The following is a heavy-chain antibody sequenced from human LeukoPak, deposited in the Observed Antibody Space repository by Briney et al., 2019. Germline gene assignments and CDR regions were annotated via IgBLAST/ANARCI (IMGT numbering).Heavy chain of an antibody. V-gene: IGHV1-2*02. J-gene: IGHJ4*02. Sequence: ASVKVSCKASGYTFTGYYMHWVGQAPGQGLEWMGWINPNSGGTNYAQKFQGRVTMTRDTSISTAYMELSRLRSDDTAVYYCAGSSGYSSSWYFDYWGQGTLVTVSS. CDR3: AGSSGYSSSWYFDY. CDR1: GYTFTGYY. D-gene: IGHD6-13*01. CDR2: INPNSGGT.